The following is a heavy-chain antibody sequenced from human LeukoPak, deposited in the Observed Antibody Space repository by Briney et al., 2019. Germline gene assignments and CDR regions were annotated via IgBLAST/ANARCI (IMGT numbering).Heavy chain of an antibody. CDR2: VYYSGST. CDR1: GASISSYY. CDR3: ARHVESSGFLGASYFDY. V-gene: IGHV4-59*08. D-gene: IGHD3-22*01. J-gene: IGHJ4*02. Sequence: SDTLSLTCTASGASISSYYWSWIRQPPGKGLEWIGYVYYSGSTNYNPSLKSRVTISVDTSKNQFSLKLSSVIAADTAVYYCARHVESSGFLGASYFDYWGQGVLVTASS.